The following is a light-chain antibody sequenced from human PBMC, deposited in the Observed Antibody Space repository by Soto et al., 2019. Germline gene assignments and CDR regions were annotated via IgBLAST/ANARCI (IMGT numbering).Light chain of an antibody. J-gene: IGLJ3*02. CDR2: EVS. CDR1: SSDVGGYNY. V-gene: IGLV2-14*01. Sequence: QSALTQPASVSGSPGQSITISCTGTSSDVGGYNYDSWCQQHPGKAPNLMIYEVSSRPSGISNRFSDSKSGNTASLTISGLQAEAEADYYCSSYTSSNFWVFGEGTKVTVL. CDR3: SSYTSSNFWV.